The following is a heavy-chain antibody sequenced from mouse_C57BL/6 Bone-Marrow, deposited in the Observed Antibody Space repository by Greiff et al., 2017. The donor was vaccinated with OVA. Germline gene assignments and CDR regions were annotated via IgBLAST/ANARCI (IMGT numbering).Heavy chain of an antibody. CDR3: ARDYYGSRISFAY. Sequence: VQLQQSGPELVKPGASVKMSCKASGYTFTDYNMHWVKQSHGKSPEWIGYINPNNGGTSYNQKFKGKATLTVNKSSSTAYMELRSLTSEDSAVYYCARDYYGSRISFAYWGQGTLVTVSA. CDR2: INPNNGGT. J-gene: IGHJ3*01. CDR1: GYTFTDYN. D-gene: IGHD1-1*01. V-gene: IGHV1-22*01.